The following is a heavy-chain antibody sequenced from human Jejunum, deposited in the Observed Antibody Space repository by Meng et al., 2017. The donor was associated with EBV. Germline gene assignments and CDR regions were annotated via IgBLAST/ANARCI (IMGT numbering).Heavy chain of an antibody. J-gene: IGHJ4*02. Sequence: QVQLVQSEAEVKKPGASAKALCKAVNNTFSNYGISWVRQAPGQGLEWMGWISSYNGDTTYAPKFQGRVTLTIDTSASTAYMELRSLRSDDTAVYFCARERGFGLRTDYWGQVTLVTVSS. CDR1: NNTFSNYG. V-gene: IGHV1-18*01. CDR2: ISSYNGDT. CDR3: ARERGFGLRTDY. D-gene: IGHD3/OR15-3a*01.